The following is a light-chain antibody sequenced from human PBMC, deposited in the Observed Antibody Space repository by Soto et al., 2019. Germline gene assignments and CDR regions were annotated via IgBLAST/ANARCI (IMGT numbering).Light chain of an antibody. V-gene: IGKV1-39*01. J-gene: IGKJ4*01. CDR1: QYIGRY. CDR2: AAS. Sequence: DIQMTQSPSSLSASVGDRVTITCRAGQYIGRYLNWYQQKPGKAPKLLIYAASSLHSGVPSRFSGSGSGTDFTLTISSLQPEDFETYSCQQTYRTPLTFGGGTKVEIX. CDR3: QQTYRTPLT.